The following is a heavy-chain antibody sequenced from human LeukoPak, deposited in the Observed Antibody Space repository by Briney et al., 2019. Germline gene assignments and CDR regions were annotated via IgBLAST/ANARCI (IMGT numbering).Heavy chain of an antibody. CDR1: GFTFSSYT. CDR2: ISGSSSYI. CDR3: ARGGVYSSGWYVDY. J-gene: IGHJ4*02. Sequence: GGSLRLSCAAPGFTFSSYTMNWVRQAPGKGLEWVSSISGSSSYISYADSVKGRFTISRDNAKNSLYLQMNSLRAEDTAVYYCARGGVYSSGWYVDYWGQGTLVTVSS. V-gene: IGHV3-21*01. D-gene: IGHD6-19*01.